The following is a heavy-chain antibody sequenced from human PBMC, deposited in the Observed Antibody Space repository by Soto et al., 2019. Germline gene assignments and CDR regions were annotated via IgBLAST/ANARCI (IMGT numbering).Heavy chain of an antibody. V-gene: IGHV4-31*03. CDR3: ARMYSSGSGWFHP. D-gene: IGHD6-19*01. CDR1: GYFIGAGGYY. J-gene: IGHJ5*02. Sequence: QIELQESGPGLVKPSQTLSLTCFVSGYFIGAGGYYWSWIRHYPGKGLEWIGSFYSSGSIIYNPSLRSRVSITGDMSTNQFSMSLTSVTAADTARYYCARMYSSGSGWFHPWGQGTLVTVSS. CDR2: FYSSGSI.